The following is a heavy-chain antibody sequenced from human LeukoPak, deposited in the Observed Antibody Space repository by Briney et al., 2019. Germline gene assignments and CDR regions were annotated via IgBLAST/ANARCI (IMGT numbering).Heavy chain of an antibody. CDR1: GYTFTSYD. CDR2: MNPNSGNT. D-gene: IGHD3-10*01. V-gene: IGHV1-8*01. J-gene: IGHJ4*02. CDR3: ARVGFTMVRGVIITIFDY. Sequence: ASVKVSCTASGYTFTSYDINWVRQATGQGLEWMGWMNPNSGNTGYAQKFQARVTMTRNTSISTGYMELSSLRSEDPAVYYCARVGFTMVRGVIITIFDYWGQGTLVTVSS.